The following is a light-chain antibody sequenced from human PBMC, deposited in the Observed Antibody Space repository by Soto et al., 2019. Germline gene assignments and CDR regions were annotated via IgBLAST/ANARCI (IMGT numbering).Light chain of an antibody. CDR3: SSYAVTNTFV. J-gene: IGLJ1*01. CDR1: SSDVGGYNY. Sequence: QSVLTQPPSASGSPGQSVTTSCTGTSSDVGGYNYVSWYQQHPGKAPKVIIYEVSKRPSGVPDRFSGSKSGSTASLTVSGLQAEDEADYYCSSYAVTNTFVFGTGTKVTVL. CDR2: EVS. V-gene: IGLV2-8*01.